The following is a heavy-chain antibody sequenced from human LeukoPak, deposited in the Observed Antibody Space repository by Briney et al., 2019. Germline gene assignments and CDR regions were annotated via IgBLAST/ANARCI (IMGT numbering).Heavy chain of an antibody. D-gene: IGHD6-19*01. CDR2: IYYSGST. Sequence: SETLSLTCTVSGGSISSGSYYRSWIRQPPGKGLEWIGYIYYSGSTNYNPSLKSRVTISVDTSKNQFSLKLSSVTAADTAVYYCARGGGWYGEDFDYWGQGTLVTVSS. J-gene: IGHJ4*02. V-gene: IGHV4-61*01. CDR1: GGSISSGSYY. CDR3: ARGGGWYGEDFDY.